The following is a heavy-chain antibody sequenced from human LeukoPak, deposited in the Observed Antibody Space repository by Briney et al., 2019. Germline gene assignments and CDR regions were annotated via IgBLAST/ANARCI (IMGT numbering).Heavy chain of an antibody. CDR1: GFTFSSYW. J-gene: IGHJ4*02. Sequence: GGSLRLSCAASGFTFSSYWMHWVRQAPGKGLEWVSAISGSGGSTYYADSVKGRFTISRDNSKNTLYIQMNSLRAEDTAAYYCAKGSIAVALFDYWGQGTLVTVSS. V-gene: IGHV3-23*01. CDR3: AKGSIAVALFDY. CDR2: ISGSGGST. D-gene: IGHD6-19*01.